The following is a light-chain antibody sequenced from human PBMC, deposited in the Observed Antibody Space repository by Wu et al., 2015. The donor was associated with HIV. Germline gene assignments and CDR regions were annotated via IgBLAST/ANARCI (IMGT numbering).Light chain of an antibody. CDR3: QQYGTSPRS. J-gene: IGKJ2*03. V-gene: IGKV3-20*01. CDR2: GAS. CDR1: RSVSNSY. Sequence: EIVLTQSPGTLSLSPGERATLSCRASRSVSNSYLAWYQQKPGQAPRLLIYGASTRATGITDRFSGSGSGTDFTLTISRLEPEDFAVYYCQQYGTSPRSFGQGTKLEIK.